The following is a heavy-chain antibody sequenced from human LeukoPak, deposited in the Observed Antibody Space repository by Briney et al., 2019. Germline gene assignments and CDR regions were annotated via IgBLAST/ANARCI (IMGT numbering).Heavy chain of an antibody. CDR3: ARDLGRDGYNDYAFDI. J-gene: IGHJ3*02. V-gene: IGHV3-30-3*01. D-gene: IGHD5-24*01. Sequence: PGGSLRLSCAASGFTFSSYAMHWVRQAPGKGLEWVAVISYDGSNKYYADSVKGRFTISRDNSKNTLYLQMNSLRAEDTAVYYCARDLGRDGYNDYAFDIWGQGTMVTVSS. CDR2: ISYDGSNK. CDR1: GFTFSSYA.